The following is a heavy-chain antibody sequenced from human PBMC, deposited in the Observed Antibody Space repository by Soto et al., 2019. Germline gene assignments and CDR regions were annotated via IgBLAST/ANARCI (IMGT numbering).Heavy chain of an antibody. V-gene: IGHV3-7*03. D-gene: IGHD3-9*01. CDR3: AKLRYFDWSSYNWFEY. CDR2: IKQDGSEK. Sequence: GGSLRLSCAASGFTFSSYWMSWVRQAPGKGLEWVANIKQDGSEKHYVDSVKGRFTISRDNAKNSLYLQMNSLRAEDTAVYYCAKLRYFDWSSYNWFEYWGQGTPVTV. J-gene: IGHJ5*01. CDR1: GFTFSSYW.